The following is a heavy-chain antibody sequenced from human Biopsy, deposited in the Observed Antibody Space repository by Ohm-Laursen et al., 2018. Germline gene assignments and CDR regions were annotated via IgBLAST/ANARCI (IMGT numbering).Heavy chain of an antibody. CDR2: IYYSVMT. CDR1: GDSVTKYY. CDR3: ARDSGILNYGNFKYYHYYGMDV. J-gene: IGHJ6*02. Sequence: SQTLSLTCTVSGDSVTKYYWSWIRQPPGKGLEWNGHIYYSVMTNYNPSLQSRVSISVDTSRNQVSLTLSSVTAADTAVYYCARDSGILNYGNFKYYHYYGMDVWGQGTKVTVSS. D-gene: IGHD4-11*01. V-gene: IGHV4-59*02.